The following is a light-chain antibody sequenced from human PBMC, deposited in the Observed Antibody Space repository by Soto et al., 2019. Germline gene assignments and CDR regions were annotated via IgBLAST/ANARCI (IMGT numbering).Light chain of an antibody. J-gene: IGKJ5*01. CDR3: QQYNNRFIT. V-gene: IGKV3-15*01. CDR1: QSISDT. Sequence: EIVMTQSPATLSVSPGGRATLSCMASQSISDTLAWYQQKPGQAPRLLIYGASKRATGFPARFSGSGSGTDFTLTISSLQSEDFAVYYCQQYNNRFITFGQGTRLEIK. CDR2: GAS.